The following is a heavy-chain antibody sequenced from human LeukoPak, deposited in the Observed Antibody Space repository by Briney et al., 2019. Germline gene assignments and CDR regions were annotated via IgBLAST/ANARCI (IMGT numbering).Heavy chain of an antibody. Sequence: LGGSLRLSCAASGFSVSSNYMNWVRQAPGKGLEWVSVMYTCNTTYYADSVKGRFVLSRDKSENTLYLQMNSLRAQDTAVYYCARGGNYYDRSGYYSGQALDIWGQGTMVTLSS. CDR3: ARGGNYYDRSGYYSGQALDI. CDR1: GFSVSSNY. V-gene: IGHV3-53*01. J-gene: IGHJ3*02. CDR2: MYTCNTT. D-gene: IGHD3-22*01.